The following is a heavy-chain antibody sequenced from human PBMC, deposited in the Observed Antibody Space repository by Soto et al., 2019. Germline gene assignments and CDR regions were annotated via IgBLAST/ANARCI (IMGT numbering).Heavy chain of an antibody. V-gene: IGHV3-30-3*01. CDR3: ARGYSSSWEGDY. J-gene: IGHJ4*02. Sequence: QVQLVESGGGVVQPGRSLRLSCAASGFTFSSYAMHWVRQAPGKGLDWVAVISHDGSTKYYADSVKGRFTISRDNSKNTLYLQMYSLRAEDTAVYYCARGYSSSWEGDYWGQGTLVTVSS. D-gene: IGHD6-13*01. CDR1: GFTFSSYA. CDR2: ISHDGSTK.